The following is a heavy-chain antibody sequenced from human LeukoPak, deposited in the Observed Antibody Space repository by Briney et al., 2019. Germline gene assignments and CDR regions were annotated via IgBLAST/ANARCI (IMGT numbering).Heavy chain of an antibody. CDR3: ARDNTALDY. CDR1: GFTFSSYG. D-gene: IGHD5-18*01. Sequence: GGSLRLSCAASGFTFSSYGMHWVRQAPGNGLEWVAVIWYDGSNKYYADSVKGRFTISRDNSKNTLYLQMNSLRAEDTAVYYCARDNTALDYWGQGTLVTVSS. J-gene: IGHJ4*02. CDR2: IWYDGSNK. V-gene: IGHV3-33*01.